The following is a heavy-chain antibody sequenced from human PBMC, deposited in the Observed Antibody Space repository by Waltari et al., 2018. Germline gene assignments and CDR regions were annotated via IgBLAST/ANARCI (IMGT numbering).Heavy chain of an antibody. V-gene: IGHV3-23*01. CDR2: MGGSGGST. Sequence: EVQLLESGGGLVQPGGSLRLSCAASGFTFSSYAMSWVRQAPGKGLEWVSAMGGSGGSTYYAYSVKGRFTISRDNSKNTLYLQMNSLRAEDTAVYYCAKDNLVATIIQYAFDIWGQGTMVTVSS. CDR1: GFTFSSYA. CDR3: AKDNLVATIIQYAFDI. D-gene: IGHD5-12*01. J-gene: IGHJ3*02.